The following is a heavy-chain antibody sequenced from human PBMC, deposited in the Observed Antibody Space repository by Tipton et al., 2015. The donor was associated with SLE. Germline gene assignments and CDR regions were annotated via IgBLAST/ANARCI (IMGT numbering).Heavy chain of an antibody. Sequence: QSGAEVKKPGASMKVSCKASGYTFTSYGISWVRQAPGQGLEWMGWISTNSGDTKYAQRFQGRVTMTTDTSTSTTYMALRSPRSDDTAIYYCARECSGSGCLDYWGQGTLVTVSS. J-gene: IGHJ4*02. CDR3: ARECSGSGCLDY. CDR1: GYTFTSYG. D-gene: IGHD5-12*01. V-gene: IGHV1-18*01. CDR2: ISTNSGDT.